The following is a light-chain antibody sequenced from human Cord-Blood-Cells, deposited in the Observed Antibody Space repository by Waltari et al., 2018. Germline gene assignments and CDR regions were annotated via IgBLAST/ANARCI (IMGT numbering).Light chain of an antibody. CDR1: TGAVTSGHY. CDR2: DTS. CDR3: LLSYSGANWV. J-gene: IGLJ3*02. Sequence: QAVVTPEPSLTVSPGGTVPITCGSSTGAVTSGHYPYWFQQKPGQAPRTLIYDTSNNHSWTPARFSGSLLGGKAALTLSGAQPEDEAEYYCLLSYSGANWVFGGGTKLTVL. V-gene: IGLV7-46*01.